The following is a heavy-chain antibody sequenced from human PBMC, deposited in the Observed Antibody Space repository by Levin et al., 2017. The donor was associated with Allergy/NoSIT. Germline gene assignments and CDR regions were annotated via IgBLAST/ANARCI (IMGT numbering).Heavy chain of an antibody. Sequence: GESLKISCKTFGYSFSSNWIAWVRQMPGKGLEWMGIIYPGDSDTRYNPSVQGQVTISVDKSITTAFLQWSSLKASDHAIYYCVRNGYREYAKSNYYFYYPMDVWGQGTTVTVSS. CDR2: IYPGDSDT. CDR1: GYSFSSNW. CDR3: VRNGYREYAKSNYYFYYPMDV. J-gene: IGHJ6*02. D-gene: IGHD5-12*01. V-gene: IGHV5-51*01.